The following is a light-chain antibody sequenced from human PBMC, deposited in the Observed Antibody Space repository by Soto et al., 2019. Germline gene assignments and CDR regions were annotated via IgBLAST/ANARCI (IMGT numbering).Light chain of an antibody. CDR3: QQYGSSPSWT. CDR1: QSVSSSY. CDR2: GAS. J-gene: IGKJ1*01. Sequence: EIVLTQSPRTLSVSPGERATLSCRASQSVSSSYLAWYQQRPGQAPRLLIYGASNRATGIPDRFSGSGSGTDFTLTISRLEPEDFAVYYCQQYGSSPSWTFGQGTKVEIK. V-gene: IGKV3-20*01.